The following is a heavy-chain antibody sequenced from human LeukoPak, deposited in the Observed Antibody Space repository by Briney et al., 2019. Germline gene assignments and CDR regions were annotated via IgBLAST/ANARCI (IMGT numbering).Heavy chain of an antibody. D-gene: IGHD3-22*01. CDR1: GFTFSSYG. J-gene: IGHJ4*02. CDR2: IRYDGSNK. Sequence: GGSLRLSCAASGFTFSSYGMHWVRQAPGKGLEWVTFIRYDGSNKYYADSVKGRFTISRDNSKNTLNLHMNSLRAEDTAVYYCAKDPTHYRVWDYYETIGLSYWGQGTLVTVSS. CDR3: AKDPTHYRVWDYYETIGLSY. V-gene: IGHV3-30*02.